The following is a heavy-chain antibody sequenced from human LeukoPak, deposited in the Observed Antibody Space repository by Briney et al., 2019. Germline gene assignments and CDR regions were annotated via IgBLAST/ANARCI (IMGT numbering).Heavy chain of an antibody. Sequence: SETPSLTCAVYGGSFSGYYWSWIRQPPGKGLEWIGEINHSGSTNYNPSLKSRVTISVDTSKNQFSLKLSSVTAADTAVYYCAREGRVKDIVVVPAAPLDYWGQGTLVTVSS. D-gene: IGHD2-2*01. CDR3: AREGRVKDIVVVPAAPLDY. CDR1: GGSFSGYY. J-gene: IGHJ4*02. V-gene: IGHV4-34*01. CDR2: INHSGST.